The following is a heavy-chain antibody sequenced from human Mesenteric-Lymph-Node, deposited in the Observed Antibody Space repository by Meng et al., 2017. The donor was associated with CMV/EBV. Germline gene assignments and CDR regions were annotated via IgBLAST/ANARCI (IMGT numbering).Heavy chain of an antibody. J-gene: IGHJ6*02. D-gene: IGHD2-21*01. CDR2: IKQDGTEK. CDR1: GFSFSDYS. V-gene: IGHV3-7*01. Sequence: GESLKISCIASGFSFSDYSINWVRQAPGKGLEWVANIKQDGTEKYYVDSLKGRFTISRDNAKNSLYLQMNSLRVEDTAVYYCARALAYCGSDCYSKYFYYGMDVWGQGTTVTVSS. CDR3: ARALAYCGSDCYSKYFYYGMDV.